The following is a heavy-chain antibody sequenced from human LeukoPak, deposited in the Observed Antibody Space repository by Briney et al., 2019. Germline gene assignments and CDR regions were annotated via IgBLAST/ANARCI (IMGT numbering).Heavy chain of an antibody. J-gene: IGHJ3*02. D-gene: IGHD3-3*01. V-gene: IGHV4-34*01. CDR2: INHSGST. CDR3: ARDVLRGAFDI. Sequence: SETLSLTCTVSGGSISSYYWSWIRQPPGKGLEWIGEINHSGSTNYNPSLKSRVTISVDTSKNQFSLKLSSVTAADTAVYYCARDVLRGAFDIWGQGTMVTVSS. CDR1: GGSISSYY.